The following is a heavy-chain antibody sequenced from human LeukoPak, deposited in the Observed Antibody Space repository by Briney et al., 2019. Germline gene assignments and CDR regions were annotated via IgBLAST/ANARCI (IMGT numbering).Heavy chain of an antibody. J-gene: IGHJ6*03. V-gene: IGHV3-48*01. Sequence: GGSLRLSCAASGFTFSSYSMNWDRQAPGKGLEWVSYISSSSSTIYYADSVKGRFTISRDNAKNSLYLQMNSLRAEDTAVYYCARDSAETYYDILTGYYYYYMDVWGKGTTVTVSS. CDR3: ARDSAETYYDILTGYYYYYMDV. CDR1: GFTFSSYS. D-gene: IGHD3-9*01. CDR2: ISSSSSTI.